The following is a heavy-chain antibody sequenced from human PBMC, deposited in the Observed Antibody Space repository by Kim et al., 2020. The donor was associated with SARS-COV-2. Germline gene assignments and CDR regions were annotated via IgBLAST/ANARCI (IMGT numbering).Heavy chain of an antibody. D-gene: IGHD2-2*01. CDR2: ISAYNGNT. J-gene: IGHJ3*02. CDR3: ARETYQLLSLLGDAFDI. V-gene: IGHV1-18*01. CDR1: GYTFTSYG. Sequence: ASVKVSCKASGYTFTSYGISWVRQAPGQGLEWMGWISAYNGNTNYAQKLQGRVTMTTDTSTSTAYMELRSLRSDDTAVYYCARETYQLLSLLGDAFDIWGQGTMVTVSS.